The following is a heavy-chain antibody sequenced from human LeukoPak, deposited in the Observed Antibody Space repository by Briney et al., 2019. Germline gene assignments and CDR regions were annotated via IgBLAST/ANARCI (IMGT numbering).Heavy chain of an antibody. V-gene: IGHV4-4*09. Sequence: SETLSLTCTVSDGSISSYYWSWIRQPPGKGLEWIGYIYTSGSTNYNPSLKSRVTISVDTSKNQFSLKLSSVTAADTAVYYCARHRAAPSIVGATWLDYWGQGTLVTVSS. CDR3: ARHRAAPSIVGATWLDY. CDR2: IYTSGST. D-gene: IGHD1-26*01. CDR1: DGSISSYY. J-gene: IGHJ4*02.